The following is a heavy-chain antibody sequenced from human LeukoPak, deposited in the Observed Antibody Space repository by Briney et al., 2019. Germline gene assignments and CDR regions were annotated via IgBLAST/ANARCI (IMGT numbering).Heavy chain of an antibody. D-gene: IGHD6-13*01. V-gene: IGHV4-59*01. Sequence: SETLSLTCTVSGGSISSYYWSWIRQPPGKGLEWIGYIYYSGSTNYNPSLKSRVTISVDTSKNQFSLKLSSVTAADTAVYYCARGLSSSWYWWESISSGSGSRFDYWGQGTLVTVSS. J-gene: IGHJ4*02. CDR1: GGSISSYY. CDR3: ARGLSSSWYWWESISSGSGSRFDY. CDR2: IYYSGST.